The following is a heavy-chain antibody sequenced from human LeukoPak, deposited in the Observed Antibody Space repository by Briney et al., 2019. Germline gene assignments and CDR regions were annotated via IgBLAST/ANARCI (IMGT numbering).Heavy chain of an antibody. Sequence: GGSLRLSCAASGFTFTSNYMTWVRQAPGKGLEWVSSISTTSSHIYYADSVKGRFTISRDNAKNSLFLQMDSLRADDTAVYYCAATPEFYYDSSAYYYFHYWGQGTLVTVSS. D-gene: IGHD3-22*01. CDR3: AATPEFYYDSSAYYYFHY. J-gene: IGHJ4*02. V-gene: IGHV3-21*01. CDR1: GFTFTSNY. CDR2: ISTTSSHI.